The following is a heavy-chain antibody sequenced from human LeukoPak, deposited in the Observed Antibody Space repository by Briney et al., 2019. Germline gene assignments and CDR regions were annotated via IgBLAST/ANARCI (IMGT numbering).Heavy chain of an antibody. V-gene: IGHV4-59*01. D-gene: IGHD2-15*01. J-gene: IGHJ6*03. Sequence: SETLSLTCSVSSGSISTYYWSWIRQPPGKGLEWIGYVYYTGSTTYNPSLKSRVTMSVDTSKNQFSLKLSPVTAADTAVYFCARGDCTGGTCYSGYYYYMDVWGKGTTVIVSS. CDR1: SGSISTYY. CDR3: ARGDCTGGTCYSGYYYYMDV. CDR2: VYYTGST.